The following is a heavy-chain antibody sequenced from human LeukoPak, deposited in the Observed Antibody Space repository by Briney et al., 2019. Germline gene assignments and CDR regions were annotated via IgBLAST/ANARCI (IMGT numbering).Heavy chain of an antibody. CDR2: INHSGST. J-gene: IGHJ6*02. CDR3: ARGLVSGGSGSYYTQTYYYYYGMDV. V-gene: IGHV4-34*01. CDR1: GGSFSGYY. D-gene: IGHD3-10*01. Sequence: PSETLSLTCAVYGGSFSGYYWSWIRQPPGKGLEWIGEINHSGSTNYNPSLKSRVTISVDTSKNQFSLKLSSVTAADTAVYYCARGLVSGGSGSYYTQTYYYYYGMDVWGQGTAVTVSS.